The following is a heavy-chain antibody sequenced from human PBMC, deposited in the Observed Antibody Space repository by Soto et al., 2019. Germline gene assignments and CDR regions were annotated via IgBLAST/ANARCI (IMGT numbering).Heavy chain of an antibody. Sequence: SGPTLVNPTQTLTLTCTFSGFSLSTSGMCVSWIRQPPGKALEWLARIDWDDDKYYSTSLKTRLTISKDTSKNQVVLTMTNMDPVDTATYYCARIHYDILTGYYLFDYWGQGTLVTVSS. V-gene: IGHV2-70*11. D-gene: IGHD3-9*01. J-gene: IGHJ4*02. CDR3: ARIHYDILTGYYLFDY. CDR1: GFSLSTSGMC. CDR2: IDWDDDK.